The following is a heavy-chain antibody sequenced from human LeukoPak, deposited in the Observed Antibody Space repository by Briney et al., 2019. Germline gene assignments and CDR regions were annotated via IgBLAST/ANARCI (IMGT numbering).Heavy chain of an antibody. CDR2: IIPILGIA. CDR3: ARPRGGYSGYDFDY. J-gene: IGHJ4*02. Sequence: SVKVSCKASGGTFSSYAISWVRQAPGQGLEWMGRIIPILGIANYAQKFQGRVTITADKSTSTAYMELSSLRSEDTAVYYCARPRGGYSGYDFDYWGQGTLVTVSS. V-gene: IGHV1-69*04. D-gene: IGHD5-12*01. CDR1: GGTFSSYA.